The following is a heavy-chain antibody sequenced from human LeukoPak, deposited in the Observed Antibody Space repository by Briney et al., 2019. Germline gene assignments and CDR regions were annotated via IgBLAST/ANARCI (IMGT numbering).Heavy chain of an antibody. CDR1: GFTFSSYS. Sequence: GGSLRLSCAASGFTFSSYSMNWVRQAPGKGLEWVSSISSSSSYIYYADSVKGRFTISRDNAKNSLYLQMNSLRAEDTAVYYCARGRAMIVPFDYWGQGTLVTVSS. J-gene: IGHJ4*02. CDR2: ISSSSSYI. V-gene: IGHV3-21*01. CDR3: ARGRAMIVPFDY. D-gene: IGHD3-22*01.